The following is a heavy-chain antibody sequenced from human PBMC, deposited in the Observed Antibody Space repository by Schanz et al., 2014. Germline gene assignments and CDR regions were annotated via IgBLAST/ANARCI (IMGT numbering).Heavy chain of an antibody. CDR1: GYTFTNHY. V-gene: IGHV1-2*06. Sequence: QVQVLQSGPEVKKPGASVKVSCKASGYTFTNHYLHWVRQAPGQGLEWMGRISPNSGGTNYAENFQGRVTMTRDPSTSTVYMELSRLTSDDTALYYCARDGHSSIWDSYYFYGLDVWGQGTTVTVSS. J-gene: IGHJ6*02. CDR3: ARDGHSSIWDSYYFYGLDV. D-gene: IGHD6-13*01. CDR2: ISPNSGGT.